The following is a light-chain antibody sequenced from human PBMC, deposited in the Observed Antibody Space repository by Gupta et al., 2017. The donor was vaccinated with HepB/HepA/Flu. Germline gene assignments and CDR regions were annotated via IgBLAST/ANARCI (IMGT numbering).Light chain of an antibody. J-gene: IGKJ4*01. Sequence: IVLTQSPGTLSLSPGDRVTLSCRASQSVGSSLIGWYQQTPGQAPRLLNSGSTSRGSVIPNRIGSRACATVFTPTICRVAHEDSAVYYCQQYGNPIAFGGGTTLEMK. CDR2: GST. CDR3: QQYGNPIA. CDR1: QSVGSSL. V-gene: IGKV3-20*01.